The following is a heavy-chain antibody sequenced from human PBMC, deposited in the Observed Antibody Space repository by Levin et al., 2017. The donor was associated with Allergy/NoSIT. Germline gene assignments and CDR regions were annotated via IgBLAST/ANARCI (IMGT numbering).Heavy chain of an antibody. D-gene: IGHD3-16*01. CDR1: GGSISSYY. J-gene: IGHJ4*02. Sequence: SSETLSLTCTVSGGSISSYYWSWIRQPPGKGLEWIGYIYYSGSTNYNPSLKSRVTISVDTSKNQFSLKLSSVTAADTAVYYCARGIDTRIIGDYFDYWGQGTLVTVSS. V-gene: IGHV4-59*01. CDR3: ARGIDTRIIGDYFDY. CDR2: IYYSGST.